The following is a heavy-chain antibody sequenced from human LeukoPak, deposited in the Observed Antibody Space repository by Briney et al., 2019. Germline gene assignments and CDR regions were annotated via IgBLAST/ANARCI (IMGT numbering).Heavy chain of an antibody. CDR2: IFGGGST. D-gene: IGHD3-3*01. V-gene: IGHV3-53*04. CDR3: VRGITIFGVALYGMDV. J-gene: IGHJ6*02. Sequence: QLWGALRLSCAASGFTVSSNYMIWVRQAPGKGLEWVSGIFGGGSTYYADSVKGRFTISRHNSKNTLYLQMNSLRAQDTAVYYCVRGITIFGVALYGMDVWGQGTTVTVSS. CDR1: GFTVSSNY.